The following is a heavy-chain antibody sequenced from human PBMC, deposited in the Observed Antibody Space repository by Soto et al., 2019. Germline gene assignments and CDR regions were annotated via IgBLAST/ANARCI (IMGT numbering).Heavy chain of an antibody. J-gene: IGHJ5*02. CDR3: ARLVVVTAIRANWFDP. V-gene: IGHV5-51*01. Sequence: GESLQISCKGSGYSFTSYWISWVRQMPGKGLEWIGIIYPGDSDTRYSPSFQGQVTISADKSISTAYLQWSSLKASDTAMYYCARLVVVTAIRANWFDPWGQGTLVTVSS. CDR1: GYSFTSYW. CDR2: IYPGDSDT. D-gene: IGHD2-21*02.